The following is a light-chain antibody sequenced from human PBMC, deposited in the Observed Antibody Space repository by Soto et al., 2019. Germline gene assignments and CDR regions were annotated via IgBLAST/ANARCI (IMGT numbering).Light chain of an antibody. CDR3: QQYGSSPPYT. Sequence: EIVMTQSPATLSVSPGERATLSCRASQSVTSNLAWYQQKPGRAPRLLIYGASTRATGIPARFSGSGSGTEFTLTISNLQSEDFAVYYCQQYGSSPPYTFGQGTKVDIK. J-gene: IGKJ2*01. CDR1: QSVTSN. CDR2: GAS. V-gene: IGKV3-15*01.